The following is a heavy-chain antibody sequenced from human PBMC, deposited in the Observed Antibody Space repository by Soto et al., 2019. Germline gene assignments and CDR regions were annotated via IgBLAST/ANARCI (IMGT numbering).Heavy chain of an antibody. CDR3: ARAPLYYDSSGYPPPFDY. J-gene: IGHJ4*02. CDR1: GYTFTSYA. D-gene: IGHD3-22*01. Sequence: GASVKVSCKASGYTFTSYAMHWVRQAPGQRLEWMGWINAGNGNTKYSQKFQGRVTITRDTSASTAYMELSSLRSEDTAVYYCARAPLYYDSSGYPPPFDYWGQGTLVTVSS. V-gene: IGHV1-3*01. CDR2: INAGNGNT.